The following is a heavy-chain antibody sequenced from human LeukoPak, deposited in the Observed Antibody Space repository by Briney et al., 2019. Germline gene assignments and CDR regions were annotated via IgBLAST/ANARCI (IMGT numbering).Heavy chain of an antibody. CDR2: IIPIFGTA. CDR3: AVGDAAMVNAFDY. Sequence: SVKVSCKASAGTFSSYAISWVRQAPGQGLEWMGGIIPIFGTANYAQKFQGRVTITTDESTSTAYMELSSLRSDDTAVYYCAVGDAAMVNAFDYWGQGTLVTVSS. J-gene: IGHJ4*02. CDR1: AGTFSSYA. V-gene: IGHV1-69*05. D-gene: IGHD5-18*01.